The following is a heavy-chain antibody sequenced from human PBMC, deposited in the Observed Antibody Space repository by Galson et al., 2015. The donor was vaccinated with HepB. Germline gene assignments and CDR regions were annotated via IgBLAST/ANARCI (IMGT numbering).Heavy chain of an antibody. D-gene: IGHD6-13*01. J-gene: IGHJ3*02. V-gene: IGHV3-74*01. Sequence: SLRLSCAASGFTFSSYRMHWVRQAPGKGLVWVSRINSDGSSTSYADSVKGRFTISRDNAKNTLYLQMNSLRAEDTAVYYCAREPVGKQLGIGAFDIWGQGTMVTVSS. CDR1: GFTFSSYR. CDR3: AREPVGKQLGIGAFDI. CDR2: INSDGSST.